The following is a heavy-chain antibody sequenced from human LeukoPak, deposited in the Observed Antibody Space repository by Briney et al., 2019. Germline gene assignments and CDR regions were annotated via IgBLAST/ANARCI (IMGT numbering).Heavy chain of an antibody. V-gene: IGHV4-59*01. CDR3: ARDPPYSSGSFDY. CDR1: GASISSYY. J-gene: IGHJ4*02. D-gene: IGHD6-19*01. CDR2: GLYRGST. Sequence: PSETLSLTCTVSGASISSYYWSWIRQPPGKGLEWIGYGLYRGSTNYNPSLKSRVTISLDTSKNEFSLKLTSVTAADTAVYYCARDPPYSSGSFDYWGQGTLVTVSS.